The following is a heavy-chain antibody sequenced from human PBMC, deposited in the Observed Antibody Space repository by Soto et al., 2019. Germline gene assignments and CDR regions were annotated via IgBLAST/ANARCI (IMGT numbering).Heavy chain of an antibody. D-gene: IGHD6-19*01. CDR1: GGSISSYY. V-gene: IGHV4-59*01. CDR3: ARDAVAGSFDY. CDR2: IYYSGST. J-gene: IGHJ4*02. Sequence: XXTLSLTFTVSGGSISSYYWGWIRQPPGKGLEWIGYIYYSGSTNYNPSLKSRVTISVDTSKNQFSLKLSSVTAADTAVYYCARDAVAGSFDYWGQGTLVTVSS.